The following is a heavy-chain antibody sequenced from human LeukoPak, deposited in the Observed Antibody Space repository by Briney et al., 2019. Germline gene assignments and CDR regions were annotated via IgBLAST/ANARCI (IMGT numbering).Heavy chain of an antibody. CDR2: IKPDGSQT. CDR3: FGSGSYSD. CDR1: GFTFSNSW. Sequence: GGSLRLSCAASGFTFSNSWINWVRQAPGKGLEWVANIKPDGSQTYYLDSVKGRFTVSRDNAKHSAYLQMNSLRAEDTAVYYCFGSGSYSDWDQGTLVTVSS. J-gene: IGHJ4*02. V-gene: IGHV3-7*01. D-gene: IGHD3-10*01.